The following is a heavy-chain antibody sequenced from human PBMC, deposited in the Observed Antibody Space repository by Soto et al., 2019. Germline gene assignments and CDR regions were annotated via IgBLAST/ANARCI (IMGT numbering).Heavy chain of an antibody. CDR1: GGSFSGYY. Sequence: PSETLSLTCAVYGGSFSGYYWSWIRQPPGKGLEWIGEINHSGSTNYNPSLKSRVTISVDTSKNQFSLKLSSVTAADTAVYYCARGMDDYGMDVWGQGATVTVSS. V-gene: IGHV4-34*01. CDR3: ARGMDDYGMDV. CDR2: INHSGST. J-gene: IGHJ6*02.